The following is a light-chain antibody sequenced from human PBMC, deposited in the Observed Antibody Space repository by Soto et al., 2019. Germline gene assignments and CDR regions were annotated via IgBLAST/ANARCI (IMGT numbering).Light chain of an antibody. Sequence: QSVLTQPASVSGSPGQSITISCTGTSSDVGSYNLVSWYQQHPGKAPKLMIYEGSKRPSGVSNRFSGSKSGNTASLTISGLQAEDEAYDYCCSYAGSSTVVFGGGTKLTVL. CDR2: EGS. CDR3: CSYAGSSTVV. J-gene: IGLJ2*01. V-gene: IGLV2-23*01. CDR1: SSDVGSYNL.